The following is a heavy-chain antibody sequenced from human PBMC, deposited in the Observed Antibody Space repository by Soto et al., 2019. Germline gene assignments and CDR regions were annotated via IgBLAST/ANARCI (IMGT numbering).Heavy chain of an antibody. CDR2: IHSKTDGGTI. CDR3: TPQPTTSVTQFAY. D-gene: IGHD4-17*01. J-gene: IGHJ4*02. V-gene: IGHV3-15*01. Sequence: GGSLRLSCAASGFTFSNAWMTWVRQAPGKGLEWVGRIHSKTDGGTIEYAAPVKGGFTISRDDSKNTLYLQMNSLKTEDTAVYYCTPQPTTSVTQFAYWGQGTLATSPQ. CDR1: GFTFSNAW.